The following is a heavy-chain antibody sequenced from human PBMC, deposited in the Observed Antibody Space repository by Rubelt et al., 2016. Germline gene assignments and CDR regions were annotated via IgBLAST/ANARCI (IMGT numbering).Heavy chain of an antibody. CDR2: SAYNGNT. Sequence: SAYNGNTNYARKLQGRVTMTTDTSTSTAYMELRSLRSDDTAVYYWARVGRDDGYWGQGTLVTVSS. CDR3: ARVGRDDGY. D-gene: IGHD3-10*01. V-gene: IGHV1-18*01. J-gene: IGHJ4*02.